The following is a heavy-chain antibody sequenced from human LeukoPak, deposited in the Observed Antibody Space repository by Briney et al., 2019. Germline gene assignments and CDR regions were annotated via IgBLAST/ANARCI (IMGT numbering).Heavy chain of an antibody. J-gene: IGHJ4*02. D-gene: IGHD2-2*01. CDR2: ILVGSGNT. V-gene: IGHV1-58*01. Sequence: ASVKVSCKASGFTFTSTAVQWVRQARRQRLEWIGWILVGSGNTNYAQMFQERVTLTWDVSTSTAYMVLSSLRSEDTAIYYCASDPPYTSSSAWWGQGTLVTVSS. CDR1: GFTFTSTA. CDR3: ASDPPYTSSSAW.